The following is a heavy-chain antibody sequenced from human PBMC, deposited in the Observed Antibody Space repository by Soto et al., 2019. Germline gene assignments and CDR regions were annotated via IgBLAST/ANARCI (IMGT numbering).Heavy chain of an antibody. Sequence: PWGSLTLSCAASGFSFSSYCMHWVRQAPRQGLEWGAVIWYDGGSKYYADSVKGRFTISRDNPKNTLYLQMNSLRADDMAVYYCAKADFGSLHFRIFDYWGQGTLVTVSS. J-gene: IGHJ4*02. CDR2: IWYDGGSK. V-gene: IGHV3-33*06. CDR1: GFSFSSYC. CDR3: AKADFGSLHFRIFDY. D-gene: IGHD3-10*01.